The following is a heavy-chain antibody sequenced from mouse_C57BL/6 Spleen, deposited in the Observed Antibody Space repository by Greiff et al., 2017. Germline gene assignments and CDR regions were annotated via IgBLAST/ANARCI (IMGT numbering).Heavy chain of an antibody. CDR2: IDPSDSYT. CDR3: AKSPCNWDDAY. Sequence: QVQLQQPGAELVMPGASVKLSCKASGYTFTSYWMHWVKQRPGQGLEWIGEIDPSDSYTNYNQKFKGKSTLTVDKSSSTAYMQLSSLTSEDSAVYYGAKSPCNWDDAYWGQGTLVTVSA. J-gene: IGHJ3*01. D-gene: IGHD4-1*01. V-gene: IGHV1-69*01. CDR1: GYTFTSYW.